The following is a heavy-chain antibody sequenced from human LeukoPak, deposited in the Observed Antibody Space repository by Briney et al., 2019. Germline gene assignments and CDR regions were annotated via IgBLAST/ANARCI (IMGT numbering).Heavy chain of an antibody. D-gene: IGHD1-26*01. CDR1: GYTFTGYY. Sequence: ASVKVSCKASGYTFTGYYMHWVRQAPGQGLEWMGWINPNSGGTNYAQRFQGRVTMTRDTSISTAYMELSRLRSDDTAVYYCATLSGNSWEYYFDYWGQEPWSPSPQ. CDR2: INPNSGGT. CDR3: ATLSGNSWEYYFDY. J-gene: IGHJ4*01. V-gene: IGHV1-2*02.